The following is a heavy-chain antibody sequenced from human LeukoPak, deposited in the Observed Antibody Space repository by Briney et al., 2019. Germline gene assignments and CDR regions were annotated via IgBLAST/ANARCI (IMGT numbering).Heavy chain of an antibody. CDR1: GGSFSGYY. Sequence: SETLSLTCAVYGGSFSGYYWNWIRQLPGKGLEWIGEINHSGSTNYNPSLKSRITISEDTSKNQVSLKLSSVTAADTAVYYCARDEGGGGYWGQGTLVTVSS. V-gene: IGHV4-34*01. D-gene: IGHD3-10*01. CDR3: ARDEGGGGY. J-gene: IGHJ4*02. CDR2: INHSGST.